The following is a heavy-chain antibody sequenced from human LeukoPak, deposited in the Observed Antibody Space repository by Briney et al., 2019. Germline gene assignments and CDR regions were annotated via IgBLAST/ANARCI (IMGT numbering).Heavy chain of an antibody. Sequence: GESLKISCKGSGYSFTNYWIGWVRQMPGKGLEWMGIIYPSDSDTRYSPSFQGQVTISADKSISTAYLQWSSLKASDTAMYYCARHFPCDSVGYYYDYWGQGTLVTVSS. CDR3: ARHFPCDSVGYYYDY. CDR2: IYPSDSDT. J-gene: IGHJ4*02. V-gene: IGHV5-51*01. D-gene: IGHD3-22*01. CDR1: GYSFTNYW.